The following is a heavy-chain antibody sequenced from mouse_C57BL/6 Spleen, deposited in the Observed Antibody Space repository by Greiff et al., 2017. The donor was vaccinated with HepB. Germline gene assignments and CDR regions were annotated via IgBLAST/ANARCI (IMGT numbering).Heavy chain of an antibody. Sequence: EVKLVESGGGLVQPGGSLSLSCAASGFTFTDYYMSWVRQPPGKALEWLGFIRNKANGYTTEYSASVKGRFTISRDNSQSILYLQMNALRAEDSATYYCARSDYYGSSPPVFAYWGQGTLVTVSA. D-gene: IGHD1-1*01. CDR3: ARSDYYGSSPPVFAY. J-gene: IGHJ3*01. CDR2: IRNKANGYTT. CDR1: GFTFTDYY. V-gene: IGHV7-3*01.